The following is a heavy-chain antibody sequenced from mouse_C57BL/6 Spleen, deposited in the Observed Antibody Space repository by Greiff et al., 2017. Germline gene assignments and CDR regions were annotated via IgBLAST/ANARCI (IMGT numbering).Heavy chain of an antibody. CDR1: GFNIKDDY. V-gene: IGHV14-4*01. J-gene: IGHJ2*01. Sequence: EVQLQQSGAELVRPGASVKLSCTASGFNIKDDYMHWVKQRPEQGLEWIGWIDPENGDTEYASKFQGKATITADTSSNTAYLQLSSLTSEDTAVYYCTTGGALLLRYWGQGTTLTVSS. CDR2: IDPENGDT. CDR3: TTGGALLLRY. D-gene: IGHD1-1*01.